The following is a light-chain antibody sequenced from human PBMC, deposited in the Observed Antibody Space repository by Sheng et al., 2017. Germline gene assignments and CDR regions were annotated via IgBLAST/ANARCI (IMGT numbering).Light chain of an antibody. CDR3: QHYSDSPQT. Sequence: EIVMTQSPATLSVSPGERATLSCRASESVTGRYLAWYQQKPGQAPRLLISGASNRATGIPDRFSGSGSGTDFTLTISRLEPEDFAVYYCQHYSDSPQTFGQGTKLEIK. CDR1: ESVTGRY. CDR2: GAS. J-gene: IGKJ2*01. V-gene: IGKV3-20*01.